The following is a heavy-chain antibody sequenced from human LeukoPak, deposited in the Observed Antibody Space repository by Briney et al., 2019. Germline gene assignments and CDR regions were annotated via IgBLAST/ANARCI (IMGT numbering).Heavy chain of an antibody. J-gene: IGHJ4*02. D-gene: IGHD3-22*01. V-gene: IGHV1-8*03. CDR3: ARVADYCCDSSGYYYCYFDY. CDR2: MNPNSGNT. Sequence: ASVKVSCKASGYTFTSYDINWVRQATGQGLEWMGWMNPNSGNTGYAQKFQGRVTITRNTSISTAYMELSSLRSEDTAVYYCARVADYCCDSSGYYYCYFDYWGQGTLVTVSS. CDR1: GYTFTSYD.